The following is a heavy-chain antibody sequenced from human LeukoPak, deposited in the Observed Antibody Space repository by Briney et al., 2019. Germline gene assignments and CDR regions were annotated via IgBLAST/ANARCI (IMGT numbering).Heavy chain of an antibody. Sequence: ASVKVSCKASGGTFSSYAISWVRQAPGQGLEWMGGIIPIFGTADYAQKFQGRVTITTDESTSTAYMELSSLRSEDTAVYYCASITGTDPDYWGQGTLVTVSS. CDR2: IIPIFGTA. CDR3: ASITGTDPDY. D-gene: IGHD1-20*01. CDR1: GGTFSSYA. V-gene: IGHV1-69*05. J-gene: IGHJ4*02.